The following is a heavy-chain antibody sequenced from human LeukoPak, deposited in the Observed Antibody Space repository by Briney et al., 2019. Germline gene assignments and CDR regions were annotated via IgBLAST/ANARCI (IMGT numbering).Heavy chain of an antibody. Sequence: ASVKVSCKASGYTFTGYYMHWVRQAPGQGLEWMGWINPNSDGTNYAQKFQGRVTMTRDTSISTAYMELSRLRSDDTAVYYCARWGLNSSGWYYFDYWGQGTLVTVSS. CDR1: GYTFTGYY. J-gene: IGHJ4*02. V-gene: IGHV1-2*02. D-gene: IGHD6-19*01. CDR3: ARWGLNSSGWYYFDY. CDR2: INPNSDGT.